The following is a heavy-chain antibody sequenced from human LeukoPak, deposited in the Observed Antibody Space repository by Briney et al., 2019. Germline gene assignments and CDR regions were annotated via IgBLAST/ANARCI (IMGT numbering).Heavy chain of an antibody. V-gene: IGHV3-21*01. D-gene: IGHD6-13*01. Sequence: GGSLRLSCVASGFTFSGYSMNWVRQAPGEGLEWVSCISSSSSYIYYADSVKGRFTISRDNAKNSVYLQMNSLRAEDTAVYYCTRAVAAADFSPGYWGQGTLVTVSS. CDR2: ISSSSSYI. CDR3: TRAVAAADFSPGY. CDR1: GFTFSGYS. J-gene: IGHJ4*02.